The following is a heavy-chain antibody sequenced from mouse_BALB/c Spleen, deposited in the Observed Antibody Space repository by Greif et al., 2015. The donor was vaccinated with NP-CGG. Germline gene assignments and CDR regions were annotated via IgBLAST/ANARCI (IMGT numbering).Heavy chain of an antibody. Sequence: EVKLMESGPGLVKPSQSLSLTCTVTGYSITSDYAWNWIRQFPGNKPEWMGYISYSGSTSYNPSLKSRISITRDTSKNQFFLQLKSVTTEDTATYYCARELLPNWYFDVWGAGTTVTVSS. J-gene: IGHJ1*01. CDR1: GYSITSDYA. D-gene: IGHD2-12*01. CDR2: ISYSGST. V-gene: IGHV3-2*02. CDR3: ARELLPNWYFDV.